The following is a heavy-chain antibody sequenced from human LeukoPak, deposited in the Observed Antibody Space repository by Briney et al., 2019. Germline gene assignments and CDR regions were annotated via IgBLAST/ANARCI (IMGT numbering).Heavy chain of an antibody. V-gene: IGHV4-59*01. J-gene: IGHJ4*02. CDR2: IYYSGST. D-gene: IGHD1-1*01. CDR1: GGSISSYY. CDR3: ARLEANWVFDY. Sequence: SETLSLTCTVSGGSISSYYWSWIRQPPGKGLGWIGYIYYSGSTNYNPSLKSRVTISVDTSKNQFSLKLSSVTAADTAVYYCARLEANWVFDYWGQGTLVTVSS.